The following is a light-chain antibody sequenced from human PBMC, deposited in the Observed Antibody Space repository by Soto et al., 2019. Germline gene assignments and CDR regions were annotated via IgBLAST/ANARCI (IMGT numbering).Light chain of an antibody. CDR1: QTISSW. Sequence: DIQMTQSPSTLSGSVGDRVTINCRASQTISSWLAWYQQKPGKAPKPLIYKASTLKSGVPSRFSGSGSGTEFTLTISSLQPDDFATYYCQHYNSYSEAFGQGTKVDI. CDR2: KAS. CDR3: QHYNSYSEA. V-gene: IGKV1-5*03. J-gene: IGKJ1*01.